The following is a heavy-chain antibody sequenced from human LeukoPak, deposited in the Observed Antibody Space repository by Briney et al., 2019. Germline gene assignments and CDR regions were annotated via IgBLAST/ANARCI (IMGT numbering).Heavy chain of an antibody. CDR2: INHSGST. CDR3: ASDAYGVY. V-gene: IGHV4-34*01. J-gene: IGHJ4*02. D-gene: IGHD3-10*01. Sequence: SETLSLTCAVYGGSFSGYYWSWIRQPPGKGLEWIGEINHSGSTNYNPSLKSRVTISVDTSKNQFSLKLSSVTAADTAVYYCASDAYGVYWGQGTLVTVSS. CDR1: GGSFSGYY.